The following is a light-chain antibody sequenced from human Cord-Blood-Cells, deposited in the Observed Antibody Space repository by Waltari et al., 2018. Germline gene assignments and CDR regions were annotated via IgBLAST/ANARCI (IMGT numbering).Light chain of an antibody. CDR3: SSYTSSSTIV. J-gene: IGLJ1*01. CDR2: EVS. CDR1: SSDVGGYNY. Sequence: QSALTQPASVSGSPGQSITISCTGTSSDVGGYNYVSRYQQHPGKAPKLMIYEVSNRPSGVSNRFSGSKSGNTASLTISGLQAGDEADYYCSSYTSSSTIVFGTGTKVTVL. V-gene: IGLV2-14*01.